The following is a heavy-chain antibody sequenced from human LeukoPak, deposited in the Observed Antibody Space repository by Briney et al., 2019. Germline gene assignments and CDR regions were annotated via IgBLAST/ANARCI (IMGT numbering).Heavy chain of an antibody. CDR2: IYHSGST. CDR3: ARGGHYSDAFDI. J-gene: IGHJ3*02. Sequence: SETLSLTCAVYGGSFSGYYWSWIRQPPEMGLEWIGQIYHSGSTKYNGSLKSRVTISVDTSKNQFSLKLNSVTAADTAVYYCARGGHYSDAFDIWGQGTMVTVSS. CDR1: GGSFSGYY. D-gene: IGHD3-10*01. V-gene: IGHV4-34*01.